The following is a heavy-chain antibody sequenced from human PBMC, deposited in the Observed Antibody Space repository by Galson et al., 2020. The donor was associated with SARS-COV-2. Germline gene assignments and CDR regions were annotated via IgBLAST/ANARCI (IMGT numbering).Heavy chain of an antibody. J-gene: IGHJ4*02. CDR2: IYTGVNT. CDR1: GGSISSGSYY. D-gene: IGHD1-26*01. V-gene: IGHV4-61*02. CDR3: ARESRWDLYFDH. Sequence: SETLSLTCTVSGGSISSGSYYWSWIRQHAGKGLEWIGRIYTGVNTNYNPSLKSRVTISVDTSKNQFSLKLSSVTAADPAVYYCARESRWDLYFDHWGQGTLVTVSS.